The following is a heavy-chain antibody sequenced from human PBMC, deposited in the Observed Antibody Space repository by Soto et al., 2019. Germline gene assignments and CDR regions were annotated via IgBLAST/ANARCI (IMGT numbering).Heavy chain of an antibody. V-gene: IGHV4-61*01. D-gene: IGHD1-26*01. J-gene: IGHJ4*02. CDR1: GGSVSSGSYY. CDR2: IYNSGST. Sequence: QVQLQESGPGLVKPSETLSLTCTVSGGSVSSGSYYWSWIRQPPGKRLEWIGYIYNSGSTNYNPSLKSRVTISVDTSKNQFSLKLSSVTAADTALYYCVRDGNYWGQGTLVTVSS. CDR3: VRDGNY.